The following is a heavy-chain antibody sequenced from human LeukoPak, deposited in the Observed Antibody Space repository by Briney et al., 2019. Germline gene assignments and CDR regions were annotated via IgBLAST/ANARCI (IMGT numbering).Heavy chain of an antibody. CDR3: ARDRMYYYDSSGYEFGGWYFDL. D-gene: IGHD3-22*01. CDR2: INHSGSA. J-gene: IGHJ2*01. V-gene: IGHV4-34*01. Sequence: PSETLSLTCAVYGGSFSGYYWSWIRQPPGKGLEWIGEINHSGSANYNPSLKSRVTISVDTSKNQFSLKLSSVTAADTAVYYCARDRMYYYDSSGYEFGGWYFDLWGRGTLVTVSS. CDR1: GGSFSGYY.